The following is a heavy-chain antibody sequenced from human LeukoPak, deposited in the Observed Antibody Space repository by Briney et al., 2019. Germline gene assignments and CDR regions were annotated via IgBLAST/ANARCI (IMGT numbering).Heavy chain of an antibody. J-gene: IGHJ4*02. CDR2: TSSSSSYI. CDR1: GFTFSSNS. CDR3: AWSVAGSDY. Sequence: PGGNLRRSGAASGFTFSSNSMIWDRPAPGQELEWVSSTSSSSSYIYYTDPGKGPFTMYRDNAKNSLYLQMNSLRAEDTAVYYCAWSVAGSDYWGQGTLVTVSS. D-gene: IGHD6-19*01. V-gene: IGHV3-21*01.